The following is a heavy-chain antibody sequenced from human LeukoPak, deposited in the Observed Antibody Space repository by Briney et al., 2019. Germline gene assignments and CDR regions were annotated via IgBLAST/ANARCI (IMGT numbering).Heavy chain of an antibody. CDR3: AKDDPVRSAFDI. CDR2: IRYGGSDK. Sequence: GGSLRLSYAASGFTFSSYGMHWVRQAPGKGLEWVAFIRYGGSDKYYADSAKGRFTISRDNSKNTLYLQTNSLRAEDTAVYYCAKDDPVRSAFDIWGQGTMVTVSS. J-gene: IGHJ3*02. V-gene: IGHV3-30*02. CDR1: GFTFSSYG.